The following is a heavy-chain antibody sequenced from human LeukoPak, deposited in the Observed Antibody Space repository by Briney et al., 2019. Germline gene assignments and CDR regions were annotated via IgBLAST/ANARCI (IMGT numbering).Heavy chain of an antibody. CDR1: GGSFSYYY. D-gene: IGHD4-17*01. V-gene: IGHV4-34*01. Sequence: PSETQSLTCAVYGGSFSYYYWRWIRQPPGKGLEWIGEINHSGSTNYNPSLKNRVTISVDTSKNQFSLKLSSVTAADTAVYYCARGSSLRDADAFDIWGEGTMVTVSS. J-gene: IGHJ3*02. CDR3: ARGSSLRDADAFDI. CDR2: INHSGST.